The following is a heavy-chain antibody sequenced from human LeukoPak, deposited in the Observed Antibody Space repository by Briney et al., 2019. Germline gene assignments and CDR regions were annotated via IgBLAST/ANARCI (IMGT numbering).Heavy chain of an antibody. Sequence: KPSETLSLTCTVSGGSITTYYWNWIRQPPGKGLEWIGSISYSGSTDYNSSLKSRVTISSDTSKNHISLKLTSVTAADTAVYYCARDQRDGYNFRWFDPWGQGTLVTVSS. J-gene: IGHJ5*02. V-gene: IGHV4-59*01. D-gene: IGHD5-24*01. CDR3: ARDQRDGYNFRWFDP. CDR2: ISYSGST. CDR1: GGSITTYY.